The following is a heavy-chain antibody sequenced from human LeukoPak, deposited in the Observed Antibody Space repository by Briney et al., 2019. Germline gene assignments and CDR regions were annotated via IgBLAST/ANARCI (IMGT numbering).Heavy chain of an antibody. D-gene: IGHD2-8*01. J-gene: IGHJ4*02. Sequence: SSVKVSCKASGGTFSSYTISWVRQAPGQGLEWMGRIIPILGIANYAQKFQGRVTITADKSTSTAYMELSSLRSEDTAVYYCARDQRGDGVNYFDYWGQGTLVTVSS. V-gene: IGHV1-69*04. CDR3: ARDQRGDGVNYFDY. CDR2: IIPILGIA. CDR1: GGTFSSYT.